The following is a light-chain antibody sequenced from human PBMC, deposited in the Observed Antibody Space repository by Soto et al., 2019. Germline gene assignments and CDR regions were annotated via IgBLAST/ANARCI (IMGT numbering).Light chain of an antibody. V-gene: IGLV2-14*03. Sequence: QSALTQPASVSRSPVPSIATSCSGSSSDLGIDNYVSGYQQHPGKVPKVSIFDVTNRPSRAPNRFSASKSGNTAPLNISALQAEDEPDYYCSSYTTSSTRVFGTGSKVTGL. CDR2: DVT. J-gene: IGLJ1*01. CDR1: SSDLGIDNY. CDR3: SSYTTSSTRV.